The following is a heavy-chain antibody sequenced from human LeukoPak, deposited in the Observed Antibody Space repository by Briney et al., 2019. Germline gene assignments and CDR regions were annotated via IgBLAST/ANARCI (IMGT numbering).Heavy chain of an antibody. J-gene: IGHJ4*02. CDR2: ISSSSSYI. Sequence: PGGSLRLSCAASGFTFSSYSMNWVRQAPGKGLEWVSSISSSSSYIYYADSVKGRFTISRDNAKNSLYLQMNSLRAEETAVYYCAREGNWNDVHWGQGTLVTVSS. CDR3: AREGNWNDVH. D-gene: IGHD1-20*01. V-gene: IGHV3-21*01. CDR1: GFTFSSYS.